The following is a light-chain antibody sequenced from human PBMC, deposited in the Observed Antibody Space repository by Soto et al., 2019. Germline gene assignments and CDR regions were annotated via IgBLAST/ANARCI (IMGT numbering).Light chain of an antibody. J-gene: IGLJ1*01. CDR3: SSFTGTTTLDV. CDR1: SSDVGAYKY. Sequence: QSVLTHPASVSGSPGQSITISCTGTSSDVGAYKYVSWYQQHPGKAPKLIIYGVSNRPSGVSNRFSGSKSGNTAFLTISGLQPEDEADYYCSSFTGTTTLDVFGTGTKVTVL. V-gene: IGLV2-14*03. CDR2: GVS.